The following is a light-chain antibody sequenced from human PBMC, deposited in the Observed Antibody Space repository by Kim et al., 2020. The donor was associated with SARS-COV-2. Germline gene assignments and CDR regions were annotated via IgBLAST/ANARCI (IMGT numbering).Light chain of an antibody. CDR3: QQYKDWPRR. V-gene: IGKV3-15*01. J-gene: IGKJ1*01. Sequence: PGQRATHSCRASQSVSSNLAWYQRKPGQAPRLLMYGASTRDTGIPARFSGSGSGTEFTLTIRSLQSEDFAVYYCQQYKDWPRRFGQGTRVEIK. CDR1: QSVSSN. CDR2: GAS.